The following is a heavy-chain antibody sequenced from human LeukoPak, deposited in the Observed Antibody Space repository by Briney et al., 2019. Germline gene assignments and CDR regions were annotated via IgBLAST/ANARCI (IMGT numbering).Heavy chain of an antibody. J-gene: IGHJ3*02. CDR1: GGSISSGGYY. V-gene: IGHV4-31*03. CDR3: ASSLRALLAFDI. Sequence: SQTLSLTCTVSGGSISSGGYYWSWLRQHPGKGLEWIGYIYYSGSTYYNPSLKSRVTISVDTSKNQFSLKLSSVTAADTAVYYCASSLRALLAFDIWGQGTMVTVSS. CDR2: IYYSGST.